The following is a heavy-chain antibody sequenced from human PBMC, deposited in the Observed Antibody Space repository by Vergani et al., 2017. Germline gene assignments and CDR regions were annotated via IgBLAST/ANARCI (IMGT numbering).Heavy chain of an antibody. J-gene: IGHJ6*03. CDR1: GFTFSSYS. Sequence: EVQLVESGGGLVQPGGSLRLSCAASGFTFSSYSMNWVRQAPGKGLEWVSYISSSSSTIYYADSVKGRFTISGDNAKNSLYLQMNSLRAEDTAVYYCARVWSPVLKPEYCSGGSCYSSYYYYYYMDVWGKGTTVTVSS. CDR3: ARVWSPVLKPEYCSGGSCYSSYYYYYYMDV. CDR2: ISSSSSTI. D-gene: IGHD2-15*01. V-gene: IGHV3-48*04.